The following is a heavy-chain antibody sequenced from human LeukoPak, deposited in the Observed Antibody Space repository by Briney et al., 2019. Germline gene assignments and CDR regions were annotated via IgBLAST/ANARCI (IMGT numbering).Heavy chain of an antibody. J-gene: IGHJ5*02. D-gene: IGHD2-2*01. V-gene: IGHV3-23*01. CDR3: AKLTRGYCDSTACPNWFDP. CDR2: ISDSGGTP. Sequence: PGRSLSLSCAPSVFPPSKYGMHWARHATGEGLEWVSAISDSGGTPYYADSVKGRFTISRDNSKNTLYLQMNSLRGEDTALYYCAKLTRGYCDSTACPNWFDPWGRGTLVTVSS. CDR1: VFPPSKYG.